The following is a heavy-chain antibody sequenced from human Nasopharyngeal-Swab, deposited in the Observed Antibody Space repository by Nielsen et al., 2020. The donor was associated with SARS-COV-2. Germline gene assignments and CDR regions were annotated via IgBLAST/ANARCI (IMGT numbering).Heavy chain of an antibody. CDR3: ARDVGGATDF. V-gene: IGHV3-74*01. CDR1: GFMFRSFY. D-gene: IGHD3-10*01. CDR2: INFDGNDA. Sequence: GRSLRLSCTASGFMFRSFYMEWVRQAPGKGLVWVSRINFDGNDAQYADSVKGRFTISRDNARNTLYLQLNSLRGEDTALYFCARDVGGATDFRGQGTLVTVSS. J-gene: IGHJ4*02.